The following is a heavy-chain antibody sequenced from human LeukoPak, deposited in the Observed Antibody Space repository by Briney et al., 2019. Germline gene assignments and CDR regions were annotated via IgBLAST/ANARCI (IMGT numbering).Heavy chain of an antibody. V-gene: IGHV3-48*02. D-gene: IGHD4-17*01. J-gene: IGHJ4*02. CDR2: ISSSSTI. Sequence: GGSLRLSCAASGFTFSSYSMNWVRQAPGKGLEWVSYISSSSTIYYADSVKGRFTISRDNAKNSLYLQMNSLRDEDTAVYYCATTVTKVYWGQGTLVTVSS. CDR1: GFTFSSYS. CDR3: ATTVTKVY.